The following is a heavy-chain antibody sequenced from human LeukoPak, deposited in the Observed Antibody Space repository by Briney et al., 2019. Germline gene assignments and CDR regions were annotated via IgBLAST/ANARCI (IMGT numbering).Heavy chain of an antibody. V-gene: IGHV3-23*01. D-gene: IGHD3-10*01. Sequence: GGSLRLSCAAYGFTFSSYAMSWVRQAPGKGLEWVSAISGSGGSTYYADSVKGRFTISRDNSKNTLYLQMNSLRAEDTAVYYCAKDSGPYYYGSGSYYPFDYWGQGTLVTVSS. CDR3: AKDSGPYYYGSGSYYPFDY. J-gene: IGHJ4*02. CDR1: GFTFSSYA. CDR2: ISGSGGST.